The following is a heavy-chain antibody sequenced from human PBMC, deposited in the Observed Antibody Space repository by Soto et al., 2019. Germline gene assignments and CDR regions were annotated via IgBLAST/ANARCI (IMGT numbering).Heavy chain of an antibody. CDR2: IKREADSGTA. J-gene: IGHJ4*02. Sequence: EVQLVESGGGLVKPGGSLTLSCTASGFTFRNAWMSWVRQAPGKGLEWVGRIKREADSGTADYAAPVKGRVTISRDDSKNTLFLQMSSLKTEDTAVYFCTTRLYYSDSSGHPRDFDYRGQGTLVTVSS. D-gene: IGHD3-22*01. CDR1: GFTFRNAW. CDR3: TTRLYYSDSSGHPRDFDY. V-gene: IGHV3-15*01.